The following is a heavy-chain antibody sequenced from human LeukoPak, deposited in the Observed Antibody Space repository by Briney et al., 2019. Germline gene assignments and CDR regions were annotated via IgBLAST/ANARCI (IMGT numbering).Heavy chain of an antibody. D-gene: IGHD2-15*01. J-gene: IGHJ4*02. Sequence: SETLSLTCSVSGGSISPYYWGWIRQPPGKGLEWIGYIYYSGTTNYNPSLQSRVTISVATSKNQFSLKLSSVTAADTALYYCARDRASAGGFDYWGQGTLVTVSS. CDR1: GGSISPYY. V-gene: IGHV4-59*13. CDR2: IYYSGTT. CDR3: ARDRASAGGFDY.